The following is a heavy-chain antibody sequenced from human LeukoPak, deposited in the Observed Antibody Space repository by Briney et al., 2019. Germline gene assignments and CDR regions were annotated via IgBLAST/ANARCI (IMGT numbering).Heavy chain of an antibody. J-gene: IGHJ6*03. CDR3: ARVDEGYGSGRRENYYYYYMDV. CDR2: VDHTGST. V-gene: IGHV4-59*01. Sequence: SETLSLTCSVSDDSITMYYWTWIRQPPGKGLEWIGYVDHTGSTNFNPSLNGRVSISRDTTNNLFSLRLRSVTAADTAVYYCARVDEGYGSGRRENYYYYYMDVWGKGTTVTISS. D-gene: IGHD3-10*01. CDR1: DDSITMYY.